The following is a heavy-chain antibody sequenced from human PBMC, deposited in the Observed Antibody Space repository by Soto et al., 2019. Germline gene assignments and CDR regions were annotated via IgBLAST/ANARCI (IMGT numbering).Heavy chain of an antibody. Sequence: RRLSCAASGFTFSDHHMDWVRQAPGKGLEWVGRARNKANSYTTAYAASVKGRFTISRDDSKNSLSLQMNSLKTEDTAVYYCAKDEWLPLNWGQGTLVTVSS. CDR3: AKDEWLPLN. CDR2: ARNKANSYTT. D-gene: IGHD6-19*01. V-gene: IGHV3-72*01. J-gene: IGHJ4*02. CDR1: GFTFSDHH.